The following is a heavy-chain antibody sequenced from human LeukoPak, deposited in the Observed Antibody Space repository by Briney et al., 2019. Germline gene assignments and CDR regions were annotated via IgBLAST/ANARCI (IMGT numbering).Heavy chain of an antibody. D-gene: IGHD4-17*01. J-gene: IGHJ5*02. CDR1: GGSISSGDYY. CDR2: IHYSGST. Sequence: PSQTLSLTCTVSGGSISSGDYYWSWIRQPPGKGLEWIGYIHYSGSTYYNPSLKSRVTISVDTSKNQFSLKLSSVTAADTAVYYCARSYGDYLSWFDPWGQGTLVTVSS. CDR3: ARSYGDYLSWFDP. V-gene: IGHV4-30-4*01.